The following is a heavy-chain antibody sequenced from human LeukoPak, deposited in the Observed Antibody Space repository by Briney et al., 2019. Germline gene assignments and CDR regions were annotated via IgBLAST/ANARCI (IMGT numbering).Heavy chain of an antibody. V-gene: IGHV3-11*01. CDR3: AREARGSGRDFDY. CDR1: GFSFSDFY. J-gene: IGHJ4*02. CDR2: IGTRSNTI. Sequence: PGGSLRLSCAASGFSFSDFYMSWIRQAPGMGLEWISYIGTRSNTIYYADFVKGRFTISRDDAKNSLYPQMNSLRDEDTAVYFCAREARGSGRDFDYWGQGILVTVSS. D-gene: IGHD1-26*01.